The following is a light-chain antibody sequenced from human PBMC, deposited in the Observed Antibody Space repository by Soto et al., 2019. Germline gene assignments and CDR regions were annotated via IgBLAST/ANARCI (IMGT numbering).Light chain of an antibody. J-gene: IGLJ3*02. CDR2: EVS. Sequence: QSALTQPASVSGSPGQSITISCTGTSSDVGGGNYVSWYQQHPGKAPKLMIYEVSNRPSGVSNRFSGSKSGNAASLTISGLQAEDEADYYCSSYTSSNTWVFGGGTKLTVL. CDR1: SSDVGGGNY. V-gene: IGLV2-14*01. CDR3: SSYTSSNTWV.